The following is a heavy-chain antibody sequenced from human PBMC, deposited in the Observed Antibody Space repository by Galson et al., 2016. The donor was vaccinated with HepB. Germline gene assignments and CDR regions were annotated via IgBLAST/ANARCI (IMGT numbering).Heavy chain of an antibody. CDR3: AIIGHGYGSDWSN. J-gene: IGHJ4*02. CDR2: VNDGIGNT. Sequence: SVKVSCKASGYTFTNYAIHWVRQAPGHGLEWMGWVNDGIGNTRYSQKFQGRVTITRDTSASTDYMELSSLTSEDTAVDYCAIIGHGYGSDWSNWGQGSLVSVSS. V-gene: IGHV1-3*01. D-gene: IGHD6-19*01. CDR1: GYTFTNYA.